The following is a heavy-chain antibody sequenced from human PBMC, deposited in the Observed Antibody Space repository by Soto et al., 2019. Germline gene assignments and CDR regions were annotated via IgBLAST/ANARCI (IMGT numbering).Heavy chain of an antibody. CDR1: GGTFNSYS. Sequence: QVQLVQSGAEVKTPGSSVKVSCKASGGTFNSYSLDWVRQAPGQGFEWMGGIIPMSGRPNYAQRFQGRVTFSEDKSNNTVYMEVNSLTHEDTVVYYCTRRGRQSANWFDPWGQGTLVTVSS. J-gene: IGHJ5*02. CDR2: IIPMSGRP. CDR3: TRRGRQSANWFDP. V-gene: IGHV1-69*06.